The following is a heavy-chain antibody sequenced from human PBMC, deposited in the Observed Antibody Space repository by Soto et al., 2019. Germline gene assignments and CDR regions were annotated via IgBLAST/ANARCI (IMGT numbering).Heavy chain of an antibody. CDR2: IDPSDSYT. V-gene: IGHV5-10-1*01. CDR3: ARPTGDSYYYGMDV. Sequence: GESLKISCKGSGYSFTNYWISWVRQMPGKGLEWMGRIDPSDSYTNYSPSFQGHVTTSADKSISTAYLQWSSLKASDTAMYYCARPTGDSYYYGMDVWGQGTTVTVS. D-gene: IGHD7-27*01. J-gene: IGHJ6*02. CDR1: GYSFTNYW.